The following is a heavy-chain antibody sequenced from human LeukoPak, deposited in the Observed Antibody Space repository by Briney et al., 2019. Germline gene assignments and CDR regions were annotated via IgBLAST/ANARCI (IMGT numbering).Heavy chain of an antibody. V-gene: IGHV4-39*07. CDR2: IYYSGST. CDR1: GGSISSRSYY. D-gene: IGHD3-22*01. CDR3: ARDIDSSGANDAFDI. J-gene: IGHJ3*02. Sequence: SETLSLTCTVSGGSISSRSYYWGWIRQPPGKGLEWIGSIYYSGSTYYNPSLKSRVTISVDTSKNQFSLKLSSVTAADTAVYYCARDIDSSGANDAFDIWGQGTMVTVSS.